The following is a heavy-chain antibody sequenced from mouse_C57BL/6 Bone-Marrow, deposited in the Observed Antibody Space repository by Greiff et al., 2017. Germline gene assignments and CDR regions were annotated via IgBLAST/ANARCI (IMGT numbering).Heavy chain of an antibody. J-gene: IGHJ4*01. CDR2: IYPGGGYT. V-gene: IGHV1-63*01. CDR1: GYTFTNYW. Sequence: QVQLQQSGAELVRPGTSVKMSCKASGYTFTNYWIGWAKQRPGHGLEWIGDIYPGGGYTNYNEKFKGKATLTADKSSSTAYMQFSSLTSEDSAIYYCARKGLLKDDAMDYWGQGTSVTVSS. D-gene: IGHD2-3*01. CDR3: ARKGLLKDDAMDY.